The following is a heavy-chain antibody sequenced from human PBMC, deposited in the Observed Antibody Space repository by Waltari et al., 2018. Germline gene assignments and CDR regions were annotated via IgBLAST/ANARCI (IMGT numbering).Heavy chain of an antibody. D-gene: IGHD6-19*01. CDR3: ARFSSFLGSGWSN. Sequence: QVQLVESGGGVVQPGRSLRLSCAASGFTFSSYGMHWVRQAPGKGLEWVAVIWYDGSNKYYVDSVKGRFTISRDNAKNSLYLQMNSLRAEDTAVYYCARFSSFLGSGWSNWGQGTLVTVSS. J-gene: IGHJ4*02. V-gene: IGHV3-33*08. CDR1: GFTFSSYG. CDR2: IWYDGSNK.